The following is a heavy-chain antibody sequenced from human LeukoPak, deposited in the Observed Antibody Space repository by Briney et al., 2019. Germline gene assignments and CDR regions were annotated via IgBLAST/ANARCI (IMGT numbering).Heavy chain of an antibody. CDR1: GGSISSYY. J-gene: IGHJ6*03. CDR3: AREAGSYGYYYYMDV. Sequence: SETLSLTCTASGGSISSYYWSWIRQPAGKGLEWIGRIYTSGSTNYNPSLKSRVTMSVDTSKNQFSLKLSSVTAADTAVYYCAREAGSYGYYYYMDVWGKGTTVTVSS. V-gene: IGHV4-4*07. D-gene: IGHD1-26*01. CDR2: IYTSGST.